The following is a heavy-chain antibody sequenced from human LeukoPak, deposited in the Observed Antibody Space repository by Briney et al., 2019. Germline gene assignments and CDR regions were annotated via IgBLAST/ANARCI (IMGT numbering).Heavy chain of an antibody. Sequence: GGSQRLSRAVSVFTFNQYWMRWVRQAPGKGLEGVAGIDKDGCEKRYADSVKGRFTISRDNAKNTVYLQMASLGAEDTAVYYCATYTQYFGAPGTDYWGQGTLVSVPS. CDR1: VFTFNQYW. D-gene: IGHD3-10*01. CDR3: ATYTQYFGAPGTDY. J-gene: IGHJ4*02. V-gene: IGHV3-7*01. CDR2: IDKDGCEK.